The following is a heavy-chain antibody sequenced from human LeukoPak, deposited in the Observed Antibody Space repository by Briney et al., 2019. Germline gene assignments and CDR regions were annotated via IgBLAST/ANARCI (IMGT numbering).Heavy chain of an antibody. CDR1: GFTFSSYG. Sequence: TGRSLRLSCAASGFTFSSYGMHWVRQAPGKGPEWVAVISYDGSNKYYADSVKGRFTISRDNSKNTLYLQMNSLRAEDTAVYYCAKDREGATTDYFDYWGQGTLVTVSS. D-gene: IGHD1-26*01. J-gene: IGHJ4*02. CDR3: AKDREGATTDYFDY. CDR2: ISYDGSNK. V-gene: IGHV3-30*18.